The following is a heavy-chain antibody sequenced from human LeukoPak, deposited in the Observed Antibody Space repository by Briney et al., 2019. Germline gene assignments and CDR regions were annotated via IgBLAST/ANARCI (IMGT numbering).Heavy chain of an antibody. J-gene: IGHJ4*02. Sequence: GGSLRLSCSASQFKFDTYGMHWVRQTPGKGVEYVSGINSDGLSTYYANSVKGRFTISRDNAKNTLYLQMGSLKTEDMAVYYCARSTDGSAHFDYWGQGTLVTVFS. CDR2: INSDGLST. V-gene: IGHV3-64*01. CDR3: ARSTDGSAHFDY. CDR1: QFKFDTYG. D-gene: IGHD1-1*01.